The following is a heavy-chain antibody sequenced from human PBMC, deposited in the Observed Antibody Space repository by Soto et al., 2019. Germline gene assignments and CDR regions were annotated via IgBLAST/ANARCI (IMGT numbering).Heavy chain of an antibody. CDR3: ARRLYCDGDCYSRFGY. V-gene: IGHV3-74*01. Sequence: GSLRLSCAASGFTFGTYWMHWVRQAPGKGLVWVSRINSDGSTTTYADSVKGRFTISRDNAKNTLYLQMTSLRAEDTAVYYCARRLYCDGDCYSRFGYCGRGTLVPGSS. D-gene: IGHD2-21*02. CDR2: INSDGSTT. CDR1: GFTFGTYW. J-gene: IGHJ4*02.